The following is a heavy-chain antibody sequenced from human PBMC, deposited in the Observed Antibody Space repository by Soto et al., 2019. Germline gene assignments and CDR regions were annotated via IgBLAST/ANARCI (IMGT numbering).Heavy chain of an antibody. CDR2: INAGNGNT. CDR3: ASSATLRFLEWLRAAFDI. D-gene: IGHD3-3*01. CDR1: GYTFTSHA. Sequence: ASVKVSCKASGYTFTSHAMHWVRQAPGQRLEWMGWINAGNGNTKYSQKFQGRVTITRDTSASTAYMELSSLRSEDTAVYYCASSATLRFLEWLRAAFDIWGQGTMVTVS. J-gene: IGHJ3*02. V-gene: IGHV1-3*01.